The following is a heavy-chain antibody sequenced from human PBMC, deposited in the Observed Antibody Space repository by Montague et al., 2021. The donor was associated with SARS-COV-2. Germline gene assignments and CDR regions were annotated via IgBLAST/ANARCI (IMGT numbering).Heavy chain of an antibody. J-gene: IGHJ6*02. Sequence: SETLSLTCSVSGTSIPSYYWNWIRQPPGKGLEWIGYISDSGSTNYSPSLKSRVTMSVDTSKNQMSLKLTSVTAADTAIYYCARGCLSYFGAGSHCYGMDVWGQGPTVTVSS. CDR3: ARGCLSYFGAGSHCYGMDV. V-gene: IGHV4-59*01. D-gene: IGHD3-10*01. CDR1: GTSIPSYY. CDR2: ISDSGST.